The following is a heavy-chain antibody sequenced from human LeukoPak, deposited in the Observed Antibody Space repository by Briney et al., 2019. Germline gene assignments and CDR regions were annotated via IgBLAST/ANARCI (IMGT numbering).Heavy chain of an antibody. V-gene: IGHV4-59*01. CDR3: AREGTAGTKLNWFDP. CDR1: GGSIRSYY. D-gene: IGHD1-1*01. CDR2: ISYSGST. Sequence: SETLSLTCTVSGGSIRSYYWSWIRQPPGKGLAWIGYISYSGSTNFNPSLKSRVTISVDTSKNQFTLKLSSVTAADTAVYYCAREGTAGTKLNWFDPWGQGTLVTVSS. J-gene: IGHJ5*02.